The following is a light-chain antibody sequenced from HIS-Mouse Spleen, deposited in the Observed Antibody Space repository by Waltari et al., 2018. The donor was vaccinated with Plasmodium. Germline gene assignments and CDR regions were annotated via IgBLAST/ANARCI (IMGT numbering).Light chain of an antibody. CDR2: EVS. CDR1: SSAVGGYNY. V-gene: IGLV2-14*01. CDR3: SSYTSSSTLRV. J-gene: IGLJ3*02. Sequence: QSALTQPASVSGSPGQSITISCTGTSSAVGGYNYVSWYQQHPGKAPKLRIYEVSNRPSGVSNRFSGSKSGNTASLTISGLQAEDEADYYCSSYTSSSTLRVFGGGTKLTVL.